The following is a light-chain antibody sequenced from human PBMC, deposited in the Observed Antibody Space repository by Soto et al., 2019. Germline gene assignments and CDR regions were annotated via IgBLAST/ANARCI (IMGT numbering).Light chain of an antibody. CDR1: QSVSSSY. J-gene: IGKJ3*01. CDR2: GAS. Sequence: EIVLTQSPGTLSLSPGERATLSCRASQSVSSSYLAWYQQKPGQAPRLLIYGASSRATGIPDRFSGSGSGTDFTLTISRLEPEDFAVYYCQHYGSSPFTVGPGTKVDMK. CDR3: QHYGSSPFT. V-gene: IGKV3-20*01.